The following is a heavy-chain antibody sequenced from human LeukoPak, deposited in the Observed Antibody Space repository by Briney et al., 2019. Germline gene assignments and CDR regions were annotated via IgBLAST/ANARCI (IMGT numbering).Heavy chain of an antibody. CDR2: IYYSGST. CDR3: ARRQRFFEDYYYLDV. D-gene: IGHD3-3*01. V-gene: IGHV4-39*01. Sequence: PSETLSLTCTVSGGSNISSSYYWGWIRQPPGKGLEWIGSIYYSGSTYYNPSLRSRVTISVDTSKNQFSLKVSSVTAADTAMYYCARRQRFFEDYYYLDVWGKGTTVTVSS. J-gene: IGHJ6*03. CDR1: GGSNISSSYY.